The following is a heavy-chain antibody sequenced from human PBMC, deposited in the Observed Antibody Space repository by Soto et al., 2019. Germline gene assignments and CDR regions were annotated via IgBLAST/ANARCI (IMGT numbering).Heavy chain of an antibody. Sequence: QITLKESGPTLVNPTQTLTLTCTFSGFSLSTSGVGVGWIRQPPGKALEWLALIYWDDDKRYSPSLKSRLTITKDTSKNQVVLTMTNMDPVDTATYYCARVVDCTNGVCYKGGSFQHWGQGTLVTVSS. CDR1: GFSLSTSGVG. D-gene: IGHD2-8*01. CDR3: ARVVDCTNGVCYKGGSFQH. V-gene: IGHV2-5*02. J-gene: IGHJ1*01. CDR2: IYWDDDK.